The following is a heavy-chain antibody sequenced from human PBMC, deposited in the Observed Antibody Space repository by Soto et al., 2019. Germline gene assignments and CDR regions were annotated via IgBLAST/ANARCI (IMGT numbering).Heavy chain of an antibody. CDR3: ARVSGLVVVPAAAPTSPSFGLDV. V-gene: IGHV4-4*07. CDR2: MYITGST. D-gene: IGHD2-2*01. Sequence: SETLSLTCTVSGDSISNYFWSWIRKPAGKGLEYIGRMYITGSTDYNPSLKRRVTMSFDTARNQFSLKMATVTAADTAVYYCARVSGLVVVPAAAPTSPSFGLDVWGQGTSVTVSS. J-gene: IGHJ6*02. CDR1: GDSISNYF.